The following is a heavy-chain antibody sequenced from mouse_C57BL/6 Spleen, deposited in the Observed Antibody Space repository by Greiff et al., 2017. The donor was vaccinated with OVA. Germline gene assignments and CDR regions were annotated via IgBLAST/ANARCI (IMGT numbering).Heavy chain of an antibody. V-gene: IGHV10-1*01. CDR1: GFSFNTYA. D-gene: IGHD2-4*01. CDR3: VGHDYDVPFAY. J-gene: IGHJ3*01. Sequence: VQLQESGGGLVQPKGSLKLSCAASGFSFNTYAMNWVRQAPGKGLEWVARIRSKSNNYATYYADSVKDRFTISRDDSESMLYLQMNNLKTEDTAMYYCVGHDYDVPFAYWGQGTLVTVSA. CDR2: IRSKSNNYAT.